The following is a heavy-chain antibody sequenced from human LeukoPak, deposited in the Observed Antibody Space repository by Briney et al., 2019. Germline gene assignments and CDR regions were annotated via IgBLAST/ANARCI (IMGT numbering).Heavy chain of an antibody. CDR1: GFSLSTSGMR. Sequence: PGPTLVNPTQTLTLTCTFSGFSLSTSGMRVSWIRQPPGKALEWLARIDWDDDKFYSTSLKTRLTISKDTSKNQVVLTMTDMDPVDTATYYCARSPTKYCSGGSCYGAFDYWGQGTLVTVSS. V-gene: IGHV2-70*04. D-gene: IGHD2-15*01. CDR3: ARSPTKYCSGGSCYGAFDY. CDR2: IDWDDDK. J-gene: IGHJ4*02.